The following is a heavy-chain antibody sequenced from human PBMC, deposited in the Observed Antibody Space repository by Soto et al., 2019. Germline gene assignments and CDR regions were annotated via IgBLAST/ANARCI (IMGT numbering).Heavy chain of an antibody. CDR2: IYYSWST. V-gene: IGHV4-30-4*01. CDR1: GGSISSGDYY. CDR3: ARDPRGYQLLELHGMEV. D-gene: IGHD2-2*01. Sequence: SETLSLTCTVSGGSISSGDYYWSWVRQPPGKGLDWIGYIYYSWSTYYNPSLKSRVTISVDTSKNQFSLKLSSVTDADTAVYYCARDPRGYQLLELHGMEVWGQGTTVTVSS. J-gene: IGHJ6*02.